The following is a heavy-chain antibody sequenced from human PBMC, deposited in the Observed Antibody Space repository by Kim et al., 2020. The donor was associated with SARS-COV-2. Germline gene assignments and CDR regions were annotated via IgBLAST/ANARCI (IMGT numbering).Heavy chain of an antibody. Sequence: YAQKFQERVTITRDMSTSTAYMELSSLRSEDTAVYYCAAVSGDCSDAFDIWGQGTMVTVSS. J-gene: IGHJ3*02. V-gene: IGHV1-58*01. D-gene: IGHD2-21*02. CDR3: AAVSGDCSDAFDI.